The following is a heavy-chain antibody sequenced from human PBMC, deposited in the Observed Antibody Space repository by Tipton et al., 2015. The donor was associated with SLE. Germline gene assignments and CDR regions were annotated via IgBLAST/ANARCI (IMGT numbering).Heavy chain of an antibody. CDR2: IYYSGST. V-gene: IGHV4-59*01. CDR3: ARDEGYCSGGSCYSSAFDI. J-gene: IGHJ3*02. Sequence: TLSLTCTVSGGSISSYYWSWIRQPPGKGLEWIGYIYYSGSTNYNPSLKSRVTISVDTSKNQFSLKLSSVTAADTAVYYCARDEGYCSGGSCYSSAFDIWGQGTMDTVSS. D-gene: IGHD2-15*01. CDR1: GGSISSYY.